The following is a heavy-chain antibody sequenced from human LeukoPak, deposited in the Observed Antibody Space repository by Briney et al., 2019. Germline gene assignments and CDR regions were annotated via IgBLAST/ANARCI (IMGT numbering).Heavy chain of an antibody. Sequence: WGSLCLSCEGAWFRVSSYWLAWVGQAPGKGLEWVANIEQDGSEKYYVDSVKGRFSISRDNAKNSLSLQMNSLRAEDTAFYYCARDPGYYGSGSYVDWGQGTLVTVSS. V-gene: IGHV3-7*01. J-gene: IGHJ4*02. CDR3: ARDPGYYGSGSYVD. D-gene: IGHD3-10*01. CDR2: IEQDGSEK. CDR1: WFRVSSYW.